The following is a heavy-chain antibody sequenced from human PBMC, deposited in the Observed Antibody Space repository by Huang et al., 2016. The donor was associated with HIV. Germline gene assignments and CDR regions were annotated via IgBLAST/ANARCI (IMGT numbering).Heavy chain of an antibody. CDR1: GDSVSSHY. Sequence: QVRLQESGPGLVKPSETLSLSCTVSGDSVSSHYWGWIRHPPGKGLEWIGTVYDSGHTKYNPRRKSRITISVETSKNGFSLNITSVSAADTAMYFCVRDQGRLAVGGIDNWFDPWGQGALVTVSS. D-gene: IGHD6-19*01. CDR3: VRDQGRLAVGGIDNWFDP. V-gene: IGHV4-59*02. J-gene: IGHJ5*02. CDR2: VYDSGHT.